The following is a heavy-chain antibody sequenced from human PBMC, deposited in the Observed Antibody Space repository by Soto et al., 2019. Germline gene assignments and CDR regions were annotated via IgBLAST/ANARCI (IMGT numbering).Heavy chain of an antibody. J-gene: IGHJ6*02. CDR1: GFTFSTYS. Sequence: EVQLVESGGGRVKPGGSLRISCAASGFTFSTYSMNWVLQAPGQGLEWVSSISSSSSYIYYADSVKGRFTTSNDNSTNSRYLQMNSRRAEDTAVYYGARVVYYYDPYDYYGMDVWGQGTTVPDYS. V-gene: IGHV3-21*01. CDR2: ISSSSSYI. CDR3: ARVVYYYDPYDYYGMDV. D-gene: IGHD3-22*01.